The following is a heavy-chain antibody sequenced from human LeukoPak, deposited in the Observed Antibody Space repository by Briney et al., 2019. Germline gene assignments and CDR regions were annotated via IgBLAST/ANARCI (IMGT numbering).Heavy chain of an antibody. CDR3: ARDRLISSSSGDWFDP. Sequence: GASVKVSCKASGYTFTGYYMHWVRQAPGQGLEWMGWINPNSGGTNYAQKFQGRVTMTRDKSISTAYMELSRLRSDDTAVYYCARDRLISSSSGDWFDPWGQGTLVTVSS. V-gene: IGHV1-2*02. CDR2: INPNSGGT. D-gene: IGHD6-6*01. J-gene: IGHJ5*02. CDR1: GYTFTGYY.